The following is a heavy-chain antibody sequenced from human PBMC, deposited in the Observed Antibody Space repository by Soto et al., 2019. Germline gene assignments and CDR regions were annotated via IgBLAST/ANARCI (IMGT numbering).Heavy chain of an antibody. CDR3: ARGGSAGIVWDWWDP. D-gene: IGHD2-15*01. J-gene: IGHJ5*02. CDR2: IIPIIGTA. V-gene: IGHV1-69*12. CDR1: GGTFTRYA. Sequence: QVQLVQSGAEVRKPGSSVKVSCKASGGTFTRYAISWVRQAPGQGLEYMGGIIPIIGTANYAQKFQGRVTITADESTSTAYMELRTLRSEDTAVYYCARGGSAGIVWDWWDPWGQGTLVTVSS.